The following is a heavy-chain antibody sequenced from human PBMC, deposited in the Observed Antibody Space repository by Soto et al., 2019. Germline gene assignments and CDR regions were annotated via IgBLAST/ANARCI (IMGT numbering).Heavy chain of an antibody. V-gene: IGHV4-61*08. CDR1: GDSVSSSDFY. CDR2: VYSTGTT. D-gene: IGHD6-6*01. J-gene: IGHJ6*01. CDR3: ARVSKLVAPKACNSAYSYSTDV. Sequence: SETLSLTCAVSGDSVSSSDFYWTWIRQPPGKPLEWIGYVYSTGTTNYSPSLKSRVDMSVDTSENQFSLKVLSVSAADAALYFCARVSKLVAPKACNSAYSYSTDVVGHGTSVTVSS.